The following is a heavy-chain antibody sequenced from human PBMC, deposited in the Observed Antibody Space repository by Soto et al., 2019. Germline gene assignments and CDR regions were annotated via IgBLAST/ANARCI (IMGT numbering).Heavy chain of an antibody. CDR2: IIPIFGTA. CDR1: GGTFSSYA. Sequence: QAQLVQSGAEVKKPGSSVKVSCKASGGTFSSYAISWVRQAPGQGLEWMGGIIPIFGTANYAQKFQGRVTITADESTSTAYMELSSLRSEDTAVYYCAVDLGDYYDSSGYYLDYWGQGTLVTVSS. D-gene: IGHD3-22*01. J-gene: IGHJ4*02. V-gene: IGHV1-69*01. CDR3: AVDLGDYYDSSGYYLDY.